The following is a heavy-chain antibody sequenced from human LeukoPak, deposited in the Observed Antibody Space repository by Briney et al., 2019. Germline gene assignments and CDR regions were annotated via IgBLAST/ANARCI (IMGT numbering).Heavy chain of an antibody. J-gene: IGHJ4*02. Sequence: GASVKVSCKASGGTFSSYAISWLRQAPGQGLEWMGGIIPIFGTANYAQKFQGRVTITADESTSTAYMELSSLRSEDTAVYYCAREEGVGEPFDYWGQGTLVTVSS. V-gene: IGHV1-69*13. CDR1: GGTFSSYA. CDR3: AREEGVGEPFDY. D-gene: IGHD1-26*01. CDR2: IIPIFGTA.